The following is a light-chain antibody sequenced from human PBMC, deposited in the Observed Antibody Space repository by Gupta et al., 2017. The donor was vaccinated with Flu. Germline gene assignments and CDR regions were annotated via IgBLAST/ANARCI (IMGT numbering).Light chain of an antibody. CDR3: CSYGASTSRYV. J-gene: IGLJ1*01. CDR1: SSDVGSYNL. Sequence: QSVLTPPAPVSGSPGQSFTIPCTGTSSDVGSYNLVSWYQQHLGKAPKLMIYEVNKRPSGVSNRFSGSKSDSTAALTIFGLQAEDEADEYCCSYGASTSRYVFGTGTKVTVL. CDR2: EVN. V-gene: IGLV2-23*02.